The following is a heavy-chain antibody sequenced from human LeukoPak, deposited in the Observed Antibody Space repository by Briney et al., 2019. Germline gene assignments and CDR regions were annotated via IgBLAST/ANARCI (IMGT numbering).Heavy chain of an antibody. CDR1: GFSFSNAW. J-gene: IGHJ4*02. CDR3: NTAVVVTGFDC. D-gene: IGHD2-21*02. CDR2: IIRKTDGGTT. Sequence: PVGSLRLSCAAAGFSFSNAWMTWVRQTPGNGREWVGRIIRKTDGGTTDYSAPVKGRFNISRDDSKNMVYLQMNSLKTEDTAVYYCNTAVVVTGFDCWGQGTLVSVS. V-gene: IGHV3-15*01.